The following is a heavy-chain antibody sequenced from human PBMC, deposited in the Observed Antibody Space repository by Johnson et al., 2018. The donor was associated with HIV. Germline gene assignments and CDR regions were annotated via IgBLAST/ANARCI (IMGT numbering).Heavy chain of an antibody. V-gene: IGHV3-30*19. CDR2: ISYDGSNK. J-gene: IGHJ3*02. D-gene: IGHD6-13*01. Sequence: QVQLVESGGGVVQPGGSLRLSCAASGFTFSRHGMHWVRQAPGKGLEWVAVISYDGSNKYYADSVKGRFTISRDNSKNTLYLQMNSLRAEDTAVYYCAKPRQPSDAFDIWGQGTMVTVSS. CDR3: AKPRQPSDAFDI. CDR1: GFTFSRHG.